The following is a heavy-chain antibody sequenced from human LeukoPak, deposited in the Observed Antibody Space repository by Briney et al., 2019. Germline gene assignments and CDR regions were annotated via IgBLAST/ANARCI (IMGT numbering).Heavy chain of an antibody. D-gene: IGHD2-8*02. Sequence: PSETLSLTCAVYGGSFSGYYWSWIRQPPGKGLEWIGEINHSGSTNYNPSLKSRVTISVDTSKNQFSLKLSSVTAADTAVYYCAIRSGGYYYYGMDVWGQGTTVTVSS. CDR1: GGSFSGYY. CDR3: AIRSGGYYYYGMDV. V-gene: IGHV4-34*01. CDR2: INHSGST. J-gene: IGHJ6*02.